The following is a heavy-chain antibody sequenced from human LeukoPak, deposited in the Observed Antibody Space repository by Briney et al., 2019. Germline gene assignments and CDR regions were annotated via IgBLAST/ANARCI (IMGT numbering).Heavy chain of an antibody. Sequence: SVKVSCKASGGTFSSYAISWVRQAPGQGLEWMGGIIPIFGTANYAQEFQGRVTITADKSTSTAYMELSSLRSEDTAVYYCARAQGGVAALSGYFDYWGQGTLVTVCS. CDR3: ARAQGGVAALSGYFDY. V-gene: IGHV1-69*06. CDR1: GGTFSSYA. J-gene: IGHJ4*02. D-gene: IGHD2-15*01. CDR2: IIPIFGTA.